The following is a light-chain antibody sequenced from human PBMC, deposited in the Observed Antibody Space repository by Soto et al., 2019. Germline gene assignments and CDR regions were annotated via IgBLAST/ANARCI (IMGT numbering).Light chain of an antibody. CDR1: KSNIGSNY. CDR3: GSWDINLRAEV. CDR2: DIN. Sequence: QSVLTQPPSVSAAPGQTVTIACSGTKSNIGSNYISWYQQLPGTAPKLVIYDINKRPSGIADRFSGSKSGTSAALGITGLQTEDEAYYFCGSWDINLRAEVFGGGTKLTVL. V-gene: IGLV1-51*01. J-gene: IGLJ3*02.